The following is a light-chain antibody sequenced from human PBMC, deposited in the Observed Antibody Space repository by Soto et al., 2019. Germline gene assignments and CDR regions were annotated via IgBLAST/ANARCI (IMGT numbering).Light chain of an antibody. CDR3: QQYGSSPPIT. J-gene: IGKJ5*01. CDR2: GAS. Sequence: IVLTQSPGTLSLSPGERATLSCRASQSVSSSYLAWYQQKPGQAPRLLIYGASSRATGIPDRFSGSGSGTDFTLTISRLEPEDFAVHYCQQYGSSPPITFGQGTLLEIK. CDR1: QSVSSSY. V-gene: IGKV3-20*01.